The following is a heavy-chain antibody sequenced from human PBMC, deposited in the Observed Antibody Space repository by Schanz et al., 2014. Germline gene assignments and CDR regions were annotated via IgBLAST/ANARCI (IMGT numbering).Heavy chain of an antibody. D-gene: IGHD6-19*01. CDR2: ISPYTGNT. V-gene: IGHV1-18*01. J-gene: IGHJ4*02. CDR1: GYTFSDYG. CDR3: ARGGYSSGWYERDIAHFDY. Sequence: QVQLVQSGDEVKKPGASVKVSCKTSGYTFSDYGITWVRQAPGQGLEWVGWISPYTGNTHYFDKMEGRVTMTTDTSTSTAYMELRSLRSDDTAVYYCARGGYSSGWYERDIAHFDYWGQGTLVTVSS.